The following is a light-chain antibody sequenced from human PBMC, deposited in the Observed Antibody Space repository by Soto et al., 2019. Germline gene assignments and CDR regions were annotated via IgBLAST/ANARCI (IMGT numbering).Light chain of an antibody. V-gene: IGLV2-8*01. CDR2: EVS. J-gene: IGLJ1*01. Sequence: QSALAQPPSASGSPGQSVTISCTGTASDVGGYNYVSWYQQHPDKAPRLMIYEVSNRPSGVSDRFSGSKSGNTASLTISGLQAEDEADYYCISFTNSHIYVFGTGTKLTVL. CDR3: ISFTNSHIYV. CDR1: ASDVGGYNY.